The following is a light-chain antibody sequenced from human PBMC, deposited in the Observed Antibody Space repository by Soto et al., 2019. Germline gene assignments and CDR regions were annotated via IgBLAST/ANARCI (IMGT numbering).Light chain of an antibody. CDR2: EGS. CDR3: SSFEASNNVL. CDR1: NSDVGNYNL. V-gene: IGLV2-14*02. Sequence: QSALTQPASVSGSPGQSITISCTGTNSDVGNYNLVSWYQQHPGKAPKLIIYEGSKRPSGVPDRFSGSKSGNTASLTVSGLQVEDEADYYCSSFEASNNVLFGGGTQLTVL. J-gene: IGLJ2*01.